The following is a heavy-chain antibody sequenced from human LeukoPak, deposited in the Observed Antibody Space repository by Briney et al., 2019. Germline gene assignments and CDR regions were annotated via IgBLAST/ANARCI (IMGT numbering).Heavy chain of an antibody. CDR1: GYTFRSYG. J-gene: IGHJ4*02. CDR2: LSGSGGST. CDR3: AKALGGYDFDY. V-gene: IGHV3-23*01. Sequence: GGSLRLSCAASGYTFRSYGMSWVRQAPGKGLEWVSSLSGSGGSTYYADSVKGRFTISRDNSKNTLFLHMNSLRAEDTAVYYCAKALGGYDFDYWGQGTLVTVSS. D-gene: IGHD3-16*01.